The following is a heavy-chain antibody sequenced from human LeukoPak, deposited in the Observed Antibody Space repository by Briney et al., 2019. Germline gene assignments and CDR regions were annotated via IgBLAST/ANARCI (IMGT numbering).Heavy chain of an antibody. V-gene: IGHV1-2*02. J-gene: IGHJ4*02. D-gene: IGHD2-15*01. CDR2: INPNSGGT. CDR1: GYTFTGYY. Sequence: GASVKVSCKASGYTFTGYYMHWVRQAPGQGLEWMGWINPNSGGTNYAQKFQGRVTMTRDTSISTACMELSSLTSDDTAVYYCAGRKPDCSGAYCTFDYWGQGTLVTVSS. CDR3: AGRKPDCSGAYCTFDY.